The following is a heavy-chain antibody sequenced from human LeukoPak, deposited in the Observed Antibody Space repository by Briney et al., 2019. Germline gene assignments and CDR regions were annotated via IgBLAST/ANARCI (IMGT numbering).Heavy chain of an antibody. D-gene: IGHD6-13*01. CDR3: ARGSPLVRPPSGYFAY. CDR2: ISAYNGNT. J-gene: IGHJ4*02. CDR1: GYTFTSYG. V-gene: IGHV1-18*04. Sequence: ASVKVSCKASGYTFTSYGISWVRQAPGQGLEWMGWISAYNGNTNYAQKLQGRVTMTIDTSTSTAYMELRSLRSDDTAVYYCARGSPLVRPPSGYFAYWGQGTLVTVSS.